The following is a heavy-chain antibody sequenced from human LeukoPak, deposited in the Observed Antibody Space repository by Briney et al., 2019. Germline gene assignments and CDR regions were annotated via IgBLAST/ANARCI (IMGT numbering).Heavy chain of an antibody. CDR1: GYTFTGYY. V-gene: IGHV1-2*02. D-gene: IGHD2-2*01. CDR2: INPNSGGT. CDR3: ARDAPPDRGYCSSTSCFNFDY. Sequence: GASVKVSCKASGYTFTGYYMHWVRQAPGQGLEWMGWINPNSGGTNYAQKFQGRVTMTRDTSISTAYMELSRLRSDDTAVYYCARDAPPDRGYCSSTSCFNFDYWGQGTLVTVSS. J-gene: IGHJ4*02.